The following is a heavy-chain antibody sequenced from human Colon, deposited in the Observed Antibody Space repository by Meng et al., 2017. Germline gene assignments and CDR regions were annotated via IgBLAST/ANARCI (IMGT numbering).Heavy chain of an antibody. J-gene: IGHJ3*02. D-gene: IGHD2/OR15-2a*01. CDR2: ISSSSYI. Sequence: GESLKISCAASGFTFSSYSMNWVRQAPGKGLEWVSSISSSSYIYYADSVKGRFTISRDNAKNSLYLQMNSLRAEDTAVYYCARVTFLGDAFDIWGQGTMVTVSS. CDR1: GFTFSSYS. CDR3: ARVTFLGDAFDI. V-gene: IGHV3-21*01.